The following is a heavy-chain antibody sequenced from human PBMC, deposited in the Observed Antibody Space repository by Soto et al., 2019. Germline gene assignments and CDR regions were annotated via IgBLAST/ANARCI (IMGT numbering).Heavy chain of an antibody. V-gene: IGHV1-69*13. CDR1: GGTFSSYS. CDR2: IIPIFGTA. Sequence: AVEVSCKASGGTFSSYSISWVRQAPGQGREWMGGIIPIFGTANYAQKFQGRVTITADESTSTAYMELSSLRSEDTAVYYCARGSSGYYPPLEEYYFDYWGQGTLVTVSS. D-gene: IGHD3-22*01. CDR3: ARGSSGYYPPLEEYYFDY. J-gene: IGHJ4*02.